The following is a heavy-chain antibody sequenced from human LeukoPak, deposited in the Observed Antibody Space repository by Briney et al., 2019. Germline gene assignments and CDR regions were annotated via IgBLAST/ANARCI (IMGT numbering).Heavy chain of an antibody. CDR1: GYTFSNYG. J-gene: IGHJ4*02. CDR3: ARVIPDYYDSSGYPLFFDY. D-gene: IGHD3-22*01. V-gene: IGHV1-18*01. CDR2: ISAYNGNT. Sequence: GASVKVSCKASGYTFSNYGISWVRQAPGQGLEWLGWISAYNGNTHYAQKLQGRVTLTTDTSTSTAYMEVRSLRSDDPAVYFCARVIPDYYDSSGYPLFFDYWGQGTLVTVSS.